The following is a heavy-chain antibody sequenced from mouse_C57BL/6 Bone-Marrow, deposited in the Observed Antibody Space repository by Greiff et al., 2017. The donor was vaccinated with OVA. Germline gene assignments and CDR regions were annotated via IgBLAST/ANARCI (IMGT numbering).Heavy chain of an antibody. Sequence: EVKLMESGGDLVKPGGSLKLSCAASGFTFSSYGMSWVRQTPDKRLEWVATISSGGSYTYYPDSVKGRVTISIDNAKNTLYLQMSSLKSEDTAMYYCARDYYGSDYWGQGTTLTVSS. CDR1: GFTFSSYG. CDR2: ISSGGSYT. V-gene: IGHV5-6*01. D-gene: IGHD1-1*01. CDR3: ARDYYGSDY. J-gene: IGHJ2*01.